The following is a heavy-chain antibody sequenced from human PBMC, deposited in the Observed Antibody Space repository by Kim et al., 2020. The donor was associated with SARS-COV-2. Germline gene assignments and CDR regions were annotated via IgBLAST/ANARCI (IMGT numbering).Heavy chain of an antibody. J-gene: IGHJ4*02. Sequence: PSFQGQVTISADKSISTAYLQWSSLKASDTAMYYCARRKRYYGSGSGFDYWGQGTLVTVSS. CDR3: ARRKRYYGSGSGFDY. D-gene: IGHD3-10*01. V-gene: IGHV5-51*01.